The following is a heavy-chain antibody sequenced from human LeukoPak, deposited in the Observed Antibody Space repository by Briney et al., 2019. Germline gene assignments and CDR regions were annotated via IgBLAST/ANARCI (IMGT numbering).Heavy chain of an antibody. D-gene: IGHD3-3*01. CDR2: IWTDGSNK. CDR1: GFSFSTYG. CDR3: MRDPQGSGYAFDY. J-gene: IGHJ4*02. Sequence: GGSLRLSCAASGFSFSTYGMHWVRQTPGKGLEWVATIWTDGSNKFYADSVKGRFTISRDDSKNTLYLQMNSLRAEDTAVYSCMRDPQGSGYAFDYWGQGTLVTVSS. V-gene: IGHV3-33*01.